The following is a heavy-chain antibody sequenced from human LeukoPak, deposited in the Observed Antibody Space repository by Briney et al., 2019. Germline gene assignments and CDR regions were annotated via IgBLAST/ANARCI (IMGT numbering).Heavy chain of an antibody. CDR3: AREVYGDASFDF. V-gene: IGHV1-2*02. CDR2: INPNSGGT. D-gene: IGHD4-17*01. CDR1: GYSFSDNY. J-gene: IGHJ4*02. Sequence: GASVKVSCKASGYSFSDNYMHWVRQAPGQGLEWVGWINPNSGGTNYAQKFQGRVTMTRDASISTAYLELSRLRSDDTALYFCAREVYGDASFDFWGQGTLLTVSS.